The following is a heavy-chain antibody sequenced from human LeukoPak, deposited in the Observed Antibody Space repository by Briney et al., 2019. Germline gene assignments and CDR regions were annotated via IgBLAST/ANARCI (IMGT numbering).Heavy chain of an antibody. V-gene: IGHV3-23*01. CDR3: AKDSSGYYFFPHSSGGFDY. CDR1: GFIFSSYG. D-gene: IGHD3-22*01. J-gene: IGHJ4*02. Sequence: PGGSLRLSCAASGFIFSSYGMTWVRQAPGKGLEWVSAISGSGSGCSTYYADSVKGRFTISRDNSKNTLYLQMNSLRVEDTAVYYCAKDSSGYYFFPHSSGGFDYWGQGTLVTVSS. CDR2: ISGSGSGCST.